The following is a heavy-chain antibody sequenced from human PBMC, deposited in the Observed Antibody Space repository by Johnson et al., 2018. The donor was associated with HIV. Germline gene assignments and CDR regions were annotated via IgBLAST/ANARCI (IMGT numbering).Heavy chain of an antibody. D-gene: IGHD3-22*01. Sequence: VQLVESGGGLVQPGGSLRLSCAASGFTVSSNYMSWVRQAPGKGLDWVSVIYSGGSTYYADSLKDRFTISRDNSKNTLYLQMNSLRAEDTAVYYCTTYPNYYDNAFDIWGQGTMVTVSS. CDR1: GFTVSSNY. J-gene: IGHJ3*02. CDR3: TTYPNYYDNAFDI. CDR2: IYSGGST. V-gene: IGHV3-66*01.